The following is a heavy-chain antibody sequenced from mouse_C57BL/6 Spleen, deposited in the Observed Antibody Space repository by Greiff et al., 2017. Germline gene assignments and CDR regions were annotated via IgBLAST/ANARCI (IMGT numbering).Heavy chain of an antibody. CDR2: ICGGGST. CDR3: AKCGYYSNSVPYEDY. Sequence: QVQLKQSGPGLVRPSQSLSITCTVSGFSLTSYGVHWVRQSPGKGLEWLGVICGGGSTDYNAAFMARLSITKDNSKGQVFFKINSLQASDTAIYYCAKCGYYSNSVPYEDYWGQGTTLTVSS. V-gene: IGHV2-5*01. D-gene: IGHD2-5*01. J-gene: IGHJ2*01. CDR1: GFSLTSYG.